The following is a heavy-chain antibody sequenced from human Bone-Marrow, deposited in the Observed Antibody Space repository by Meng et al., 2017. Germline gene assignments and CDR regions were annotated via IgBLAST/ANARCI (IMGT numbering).Heavy chain of an antibody. V-gene: IGHV4-31*01. CDR2: IYYTENT. Sequence: VHQQTAATRVVTPSQSLSLTCSVAGGSINSAGYYWSWTRQHPGKGLEWIGYIYYTENTYYNPSLKSPMTISLDKSKNQFSLKLNSVTVADTAVYYCARGRASCSSGGCSLGWFDPWGQGTLVTVSS. CDR3: ARGRASCSSGGCSLGWFDP. J-gene: IGHJ5*02. D-gene: IGHD2-15*01. CDR1: GGSINSAGYY.